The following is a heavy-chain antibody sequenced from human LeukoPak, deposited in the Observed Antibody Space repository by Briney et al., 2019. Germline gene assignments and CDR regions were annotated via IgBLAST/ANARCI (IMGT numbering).Heavy chain of an antibody. V-gene: IGHV3-7*03. CDR1: GFTFSSYP. D-gene: IGHD3-16*01. CDR2: IKQDGSEA. Sequence: GGSLRLSCAASGFTFSSYPMHWVRPAPGKGLEWVANIKQDGSEASYVGSVKGRFTISRDNPRNSLYLQMNSLRAEDTAVYYCARDQYEVPYYSNYDGMNVWGQGTTVIVSS. J-gene: IGHJ6*02. CDR3: ARDQYEVPYYSNYDGMNV.